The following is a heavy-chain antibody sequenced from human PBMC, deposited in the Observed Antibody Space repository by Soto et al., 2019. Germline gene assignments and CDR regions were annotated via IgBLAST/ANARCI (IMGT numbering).Heavy chain of an antibody. CDR3: ARDGTYITGIHNDAFDI. V-gene: IGHV3-21*01. CDR1: GFTFSSYA. Sequence: GGSLRLSCAASGFTFSSYAMSWVRQAPGKGLEWVSSISSSSSYIYYADSVKGRFTISRDNSKNTLYLQMNSLRAEDTAVYYCARDGTYITGIHNDAFDIWGQGTMVTVSS. J-gene: IGHJ3*02. CDR2: ISSSSSYI. D-gene: IGHD1-20*01.